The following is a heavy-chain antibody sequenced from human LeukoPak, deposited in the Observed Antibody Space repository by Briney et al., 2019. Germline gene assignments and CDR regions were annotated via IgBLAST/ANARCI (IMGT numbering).Heavy chain of an antibody. CDR3: ARDKSGGSGSLDY. D-gene: IGHD3-10*01. Sequence: SETLSLTCTVSGGSISSGTYYWTWIRQPAGKGLEWIGHMYSDGDTKYNPSLKSRVTISIDTSRDQFSLKLRSVTAADTAVYYCARDKSGGSGSLDYWGQGTLVTVSS. J-gene: IGHJ4*02. CDR2: MYSDGDT. CDR1: GGSISSGTYY. V-gene: IGHV4-61*09.